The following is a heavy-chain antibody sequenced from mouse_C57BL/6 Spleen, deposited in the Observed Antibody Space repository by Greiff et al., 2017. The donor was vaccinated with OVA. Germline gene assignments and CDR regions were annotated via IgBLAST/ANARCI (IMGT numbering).Heavy chain of an antibody. CDR2: IHPSDSDT. Sequence: VKLQQPGAELVKPGASVKVSCKASGYTFTSYWMHWVKQRPGQGLEWIGRIHPSDSDTNYNQKFKGKATLTVDKSSSTAYMQLSSLTSEDSAVYYCALQQLRLQTWFAYWGQGTLVTVSA. V-gene: IGHV1-74*01. D-gene: IGHD3-2*02. CDR1: GYTFTSYW. J-gene: IGHJ3*01. CDR3: ALQQLRLQTWFAY.